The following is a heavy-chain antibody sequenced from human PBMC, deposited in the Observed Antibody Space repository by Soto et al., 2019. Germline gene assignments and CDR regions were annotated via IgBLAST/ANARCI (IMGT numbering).Heavy chain of an antibody. CDR1: GFILRNYW. D-gene: IGHD3-10*01. CDR3: ARYRALDP. J-gene: IGHJ5*02. CDR2: IKEDGSEK. Sequence: EVQLVESGGGLVQPGGSLRLSCADSGFILRNYWMSWVSQAPGMGLQWVASIKEDGSEKYYVDPVKGRFTISRENAKNSLYLQMNSLRAEDTAVYYCARYRALDPWGQGILVTVSS. V-gene: IGHV3-7*03.